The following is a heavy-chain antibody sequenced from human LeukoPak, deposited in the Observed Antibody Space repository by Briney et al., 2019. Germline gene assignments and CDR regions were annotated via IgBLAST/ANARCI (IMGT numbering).Heavy chain of an antibody. V-gene: IGHV4-61*08. D-gene: IGHD5-12*01. J-gene: IGHJ2*01. CDR1: GGSISSSGYY. CDR3: ARDRVGGYDYAYFDL. CDR2: IYYSGST. Sequence: SETLSLTCTVSGGSISSSGYYWSWIRQHPGKGLEWIGYIYYSGSTNYNPSLKSRVTISIDTSKNQFSLKLSSVTAADTAVYYCARDRVGGYDYAYFDLWGRGTLVTVSS.